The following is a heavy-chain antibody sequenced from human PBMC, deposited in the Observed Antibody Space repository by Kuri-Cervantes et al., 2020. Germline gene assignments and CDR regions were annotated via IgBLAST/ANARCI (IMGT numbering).Heavy chain of an antibody. CDR2: IYTSGST. CDR1: GGSISSYY. D-gene: IGHD6-13*01. Sequence: SETLSLTCTVSGGSISSYYWSGIRQPAGKGLEWIGRIYTSGSTNYNPSLKSRVTMSVDTSKNQFSLKLSSVTAADTAVYYCARVRPDSSSWYGDYWGQGTLVTVSS. J-gene: IGHJ4*02. CDR3: ARVRPDSSSWYGDY. V-gene: IGHV4-4*07.